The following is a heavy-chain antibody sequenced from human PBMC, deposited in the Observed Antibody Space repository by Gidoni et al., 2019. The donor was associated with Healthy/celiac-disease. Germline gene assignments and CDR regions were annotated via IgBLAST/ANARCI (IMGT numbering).Heavy chain of an antibody. D-gene: IGHD3-3*01. Sequence: QLQLQESGPALVKPSETLSLTCTVSGGSISSSSYYWGWIRQPPGKGLEWIGSIYYSGSTYYNPSLKSRVTISVDTSKNQFSLKLSSVTAADTAVYYCARRFIDFWSGYVLDWGQGTLVTVSS. J-gene: IGHJ4*02. CDR2: IYYSGST. CDR1: GGSISSSSYY. V-gene: IGHV4-39*01. CDR3: ARRFIDFWSGYVLD.